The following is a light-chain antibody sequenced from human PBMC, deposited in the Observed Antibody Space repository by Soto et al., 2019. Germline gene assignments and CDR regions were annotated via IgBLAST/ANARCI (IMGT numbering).Light chain of an antibody. CDR2: GNS. CDR1: SSNIGAGYD. CDR3: HSYDSSLSGSV. J-gene: IGLJ3*02. V-gene: IGLV1-40*01. Sequence: QSVLTQPPSVSGAPVQRVTISCTGSSSNIGAGYDVHWYQQLPGTAPKLLIYGNSNRPSGVPDRFSGSKSGTSASLAITGLQAADEADYYCHSYDSSLSGSVFGGGTTVTVL.